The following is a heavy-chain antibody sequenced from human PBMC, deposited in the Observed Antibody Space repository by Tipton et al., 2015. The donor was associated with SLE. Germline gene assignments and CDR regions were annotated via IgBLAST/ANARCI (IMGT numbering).Heavy chain of an antibody. CDR2: LYYSGNT. CDR1: GVSISSNDYQ. J-gene: IGHJ3*02. D-gene: IGHD1-26*01. CDR3: ARSRRGTFWWESFDI. Sequence: TLSLTCIVSGVSISSNDYQWGWIRQPPGKGLEWLGSLYYSGNTYYNPSLKSRVSFSADTSRNQFSLKLSSVTAADTAVYYCARSRRGTFWWESFDIWGQGKMVTVSS. V-gene: IGHV4-39*07.